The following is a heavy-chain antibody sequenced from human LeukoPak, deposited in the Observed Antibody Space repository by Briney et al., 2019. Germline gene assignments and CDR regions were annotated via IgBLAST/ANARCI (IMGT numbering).Heavy chain of an antibody. J-gene: IGHJ4*02. V-gene: IGHV1-18*01. CDR3: ARDYGSGSYYNVWYFDY. CDR1: GYTFTSYG. Sequence: GASVKVSCKASGYTFTSYGISWVRQAPGQGLEWMGWISAYNGNTNYAQKLQGRVTMTTDSSTSTAYMELRSLRSDDTAVYYCARDYGSGSYYNVWYFDYWGQGTLVTVSS. D-gene: IGHD3-10*01. CDR2: ISAYNGNT.